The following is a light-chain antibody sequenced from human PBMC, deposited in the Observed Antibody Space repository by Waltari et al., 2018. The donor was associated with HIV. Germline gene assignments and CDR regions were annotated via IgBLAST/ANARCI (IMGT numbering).Light chain of an antibody. Sequence: SYELTQPPSVSVSPGQTARITCFGDALAKQYAYWYQQKAGQAPVVLIYKDSERPSGIPERFSGSSSGTIVTLTISGVQAEDEADYYCQSSADSSGTYVIFGGGTKLTVL. CDR3: QSSADSSGTYVI. CDR1: ALAKQY. J-gene: IGLJ2*01. V-gene: IGLV3-25*03. CDR2: KDS.